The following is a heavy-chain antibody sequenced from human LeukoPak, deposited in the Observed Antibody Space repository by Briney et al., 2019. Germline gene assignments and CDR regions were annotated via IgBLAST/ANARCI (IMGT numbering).Heavy chain of an antibody. J-gene: IGHJ4*02. CDR2: ISSSSSTI. V-gene: IGHV3-48*01. Sequence: GGSLRLSCAASGFTFSSYSMNWVRQAPGKGLEWVSYISSSSSTIYYADSVKGRFTISRDNAKNSLYLQMNSLRAEDTAVYYCVRSKSTDGGDLYFDYWGQGTLVTVSS. D-gene: IGHD2-21*02. CDR1: GFTFSSYS. CDR3: VRSKSTDGGDLYFDY.